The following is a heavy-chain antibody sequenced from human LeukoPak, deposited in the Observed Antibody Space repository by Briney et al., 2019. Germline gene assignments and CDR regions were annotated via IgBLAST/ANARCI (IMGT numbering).Heavy chain of an antibody. CDR2: IKQDGSEK. V-gene: IGHV3-7*03. Sequence: GGSLRLSCAGSGFTFSSYWMTWVRQAPGKGLEWVANIKQDGSEKNYVDSVKGRFTISRDNAKNSLYLQMNSLRAEDTAVYYCARVDGSPDYWGQGTLVTVSP. D-gene: IGHD2-15*01. CDR3: ARVDGSPDY. J-gene: IGHJ4*02. CDR1: GFTFSSYW.